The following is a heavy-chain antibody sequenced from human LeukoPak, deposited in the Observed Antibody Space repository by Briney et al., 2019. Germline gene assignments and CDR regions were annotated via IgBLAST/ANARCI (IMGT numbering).Heavy chain of an antibody. D-gene: IGHD3-22*01. CDR2: INHSGST. Sequence: SETLSLTCTVSGGSISSYYWSWIRQPPGKGLEWIGEINHSGSTNYNPSLKSRVTISVDTSKNQFSLKLSSVTAADTAVYYCARNYYYDSSGYDKGDYWGQGTLVTVSS. CDR1: GGSISSYY. CDR3: ARNYYYDSSGYDKGDY. V-gene: IGHV4-34*01. J-gene: IGHJ4*02.